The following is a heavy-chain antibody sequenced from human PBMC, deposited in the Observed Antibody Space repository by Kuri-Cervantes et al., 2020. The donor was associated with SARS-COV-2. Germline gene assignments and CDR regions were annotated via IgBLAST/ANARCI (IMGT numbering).Heavy chain of an antibody. D-gene: IGHD3-9*01. V-gene: IGHV1-69*13. Sequence: SVKVSCKASGGTFSSSVISWVRQAPGQGLEWMGGIIPIFATANYAQQFQGRVTITADQSTSTAYMELSSLRSEDTAVYYCASAPYYDLLTGHFSSEVLYGMDGWGQGTTVTVSS. CDR2: IIPIFATA. J-gene: IGHJ6*02. CDR1: GGTFSSSV. CDR3: ASAPYYDLLTGHFSSEVLYGMDG.